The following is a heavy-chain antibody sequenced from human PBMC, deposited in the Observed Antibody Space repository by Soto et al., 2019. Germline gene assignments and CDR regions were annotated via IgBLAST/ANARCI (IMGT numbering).Heavy chain of an antibody. CDR3: AKDSCTNGVCYVSFYYGMDV. CDR1: EFTVNTYG. J-gene: IGHJ6*02. Sequence: XESLSLSCAASEFTVNTYGIHGVRQAPGKGLEWVAFISYDGSKKYYADSVKGRFTISRDNSKNTLYLQMNNLRAEDTAVYYCAKDSCTNGVCYVSFYYGMDVWGQGTTVTVPS. D-gene: IGHD2-8*01. CDR2: ISYDGSKK. V-gene: IGHV3-30*18.